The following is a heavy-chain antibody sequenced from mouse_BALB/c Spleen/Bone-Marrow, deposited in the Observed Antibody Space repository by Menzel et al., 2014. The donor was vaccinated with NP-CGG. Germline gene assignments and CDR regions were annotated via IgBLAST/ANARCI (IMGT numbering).Heavy chain of an antibody. V-gene: IGHV7-3*02. CDR1: GLTFPDYY. CDR3: AGVINFGNSWSCDG. Sequence: EVKLVESGGGLVQPGGSLRLSCATSGLTFPDYYMSWVRQPPGKALEWLGFIRNKAKGYTTEYSASVKGRFTISRENSQGILYLQINTLKAEYSTTYYWAGVINFGNSWSCDGGRAGPTFTVSP. D-gene: IGHD2-1*01. J-gene: IGHJ1*01. CDR2: IRNKAKGYTT.